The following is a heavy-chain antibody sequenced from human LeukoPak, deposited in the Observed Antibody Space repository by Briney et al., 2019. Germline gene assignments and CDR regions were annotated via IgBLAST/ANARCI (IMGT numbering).Heavy chain of an antibody. J-gene: IGHJ3*02. V-gene: IGHV3-48*03. Sequence: GGSLRLSCAASGFTFSSHELNWVRQAPGKGLEWVSYISDIGTTQHYADSVKGRFTISRDNAKNSLYLQMNSLTAEDTAVYYCARDRSKVTAYDDALDIWGQGTMVIVSS. CDR3: ARDRSKVTAYDDALDI. D-gene: IGHD2-21*02. CDR1: GFTFSSHE. CDR2: ISDIGTTQ.